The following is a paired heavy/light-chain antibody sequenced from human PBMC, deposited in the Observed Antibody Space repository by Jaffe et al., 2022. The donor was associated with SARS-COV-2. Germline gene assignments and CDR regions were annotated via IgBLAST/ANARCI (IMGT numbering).Heavy chain of an antibody. V-gene: IGHV3-72*01. J-gene: IGHJ4*02. CDR3: SRGHCGGGYCYSGDY. CDR2: IRRKAHSYST. D-gene: IGHD2-15*01. Sequence: EVQLVESGGGLVQPGGSLRLSCAASGFTFSDHYMDWVRQAPGMGLEWVGRIRRKAHSYSTEYAASVKGRFTISRDDSKNSLYLQMNSLKTEDTAVYYCSRGHCGGGYCYSGDYWGQGTLVTVSS. CDR1: GFTFSDHY.
Light chain of an antibody. J-gene: IGKJ4*01. V-gene: IGKV1-16*02. Sequence: DIQMTQSPSSLSASVGDRVTITCRASQGISNYLAWFQQKPGRAPKSLIYAASSLQSGVPSKFSGSGSGTDFTLTISSLQPEDFATYYCQQYNSYPFTFGGGTKVEIK. CDR2: AAS. CDR1: QGISNY. CDR3: QQYNSYPFT.